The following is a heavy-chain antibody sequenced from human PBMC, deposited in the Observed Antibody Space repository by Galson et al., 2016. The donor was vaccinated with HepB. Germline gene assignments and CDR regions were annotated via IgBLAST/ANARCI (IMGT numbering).Heavy chain of an antibody. Sequence: LSCAASGFTFSSSGMHWVRQAPGKGLEWVALISYDGSKKYYADSGKGRFTISRDNSKNTLYLEMSNLRPEDTAVYYCAKKAYYYDTSGHLDFWGQGTLVTVSS. CDR1: GFTFSSSG. CDR3: AKKAYYYDTSGHLDF. J-gene: IGHJ4*02. V-gene: IGHV3-30*18. CDR2: ISYDGSKK. D-gene: IGHD3-22*01.